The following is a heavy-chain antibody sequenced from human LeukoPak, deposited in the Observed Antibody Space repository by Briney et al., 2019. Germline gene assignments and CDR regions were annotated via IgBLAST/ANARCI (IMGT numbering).Heavy chain of an antibody. CDR1: GYSFTGYY. D-gene: IGHD6-13*01. CDR2: MNPNSGNT. Sequence: ASVKVSCKASGYSFTGYYIHWVRQAPGQGLEWMGWMNPNSGNTGYAQKFQGRVTMTRNTSISTAYMELSSLRSEDTAVYYCARVTYSSSWYWFDPWGQGTLVTVSS. CDR3: ARVTYSSSWYWFDP. J-gene: IGHJ5*02. V-gene: IGHV1-8*02.